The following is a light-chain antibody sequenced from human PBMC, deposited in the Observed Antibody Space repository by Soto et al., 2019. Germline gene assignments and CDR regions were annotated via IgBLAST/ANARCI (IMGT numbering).Light chain of an antibody. Sequence: DIQMTQSPSAVSASVGDSVTITCRASQGVSTHLAWYQQKPGKAPNLLIFAATTLQSGVPSRFSGSVSGTDFTLTITSVQPEDLASYYCQQADTFPRTFGQGTKLEIK. V-gene: IGKV1-12*01. CDR2: AAT. CDR1: QGVSTH. J-gene: IGKJ2*02. CDR3: QQADTFPRT.